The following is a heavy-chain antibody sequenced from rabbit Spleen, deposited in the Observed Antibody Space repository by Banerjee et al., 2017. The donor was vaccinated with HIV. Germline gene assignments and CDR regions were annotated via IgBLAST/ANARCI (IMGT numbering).Heavy chain of an antibody. CDR3: ARDTASSFSSYGMDL. CDR1: GVSFSVSSY. J-gene: IGHJ6*01. D-gene: IGHD8-1*01. V-gene: IGHV1S40*01. Sequence: QSLEESGGDLVKPGASLTLTCTASGVSFSVSSYMCWVRQAPGKGLEWIACSYAGSSGFTYFAIWAKGRFTISKTSSTTVTLQMTRLTAADTATYFCARDTASSFSSYGMDLWGPGTLVTVS. CDR2: SYAGSSGFT.